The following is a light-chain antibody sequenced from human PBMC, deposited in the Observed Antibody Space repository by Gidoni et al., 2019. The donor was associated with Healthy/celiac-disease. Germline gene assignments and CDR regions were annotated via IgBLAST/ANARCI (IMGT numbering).Light chain of an antibody. CDR3: QQSYSSPFT. CDR1: QSISSY. V-gene: IGKV1-39*01. Sequence: DIHVSPSPSSLSASVGDRVTIPCRASQSISSYLNWYQQKPGKAPKLLIYDASSWQSGVPARFSGSGSGTDFTLTISSLQPEDFATYYCQQSYSSPFTFGQGTKVEIK. J-gene: IGKJ2*01. CDR2: DAS.